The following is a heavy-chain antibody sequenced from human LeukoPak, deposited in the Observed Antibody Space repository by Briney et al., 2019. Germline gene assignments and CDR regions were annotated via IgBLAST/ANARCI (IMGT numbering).Heavy chain of an antibody. J-gene: IGHJ4*02. Sequence: GGSLRLSCTASGLSFSGYAMNWVRQAPGEGLEWISDISSSGTTIYYADSVKGRFTISRDNAKNSLYLQMNSLRAEDTAVYYCARSAPGLDYWGQGTLVTVSS. V-gene: IGHV3-48*03. CDR3: ARSAPGLDY. D-gene: IGHD6-13*01. CDR2: ISSSGTTI. CDR1: GLSFSGYA.